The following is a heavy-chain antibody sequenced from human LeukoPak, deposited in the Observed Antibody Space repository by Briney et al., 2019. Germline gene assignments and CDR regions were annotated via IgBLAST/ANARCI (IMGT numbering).Heavy chain of an antibody. Sequence: GGSLRLSCAASEFSVGSNYMTWVRQAPGKGLEWVSLIYSGGSTYYADSVKGRFTISRDNSKNTLYLQMNSLRAEDTAIYYCAKDVYYSWDSWGQGTLVTVSS. CDR1: EFSVGSNY. D-gene: IGHD3-10*01. CDR2: IYSGGST. J-gene: IGHJ4*02. CDR3: AKDVYYSWDS. V-gene: IGHV3-66*02.